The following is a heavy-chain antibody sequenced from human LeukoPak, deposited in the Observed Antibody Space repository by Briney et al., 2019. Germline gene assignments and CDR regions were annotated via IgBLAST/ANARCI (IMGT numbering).Heavy chain of an antibody. CDR2: IYTSGST. CDR1: GGSISSYY. CDR3: ARTTYYDYVWGREVYYFDY. J-gene: IGHJ4*02. D-gene: IGHD3-16*01. V-gene: IGHV4-4*07. Sequence: SETLSLTCTVSGGSISSYYWSWIRQPAGKGLEWIGRIYTSGSTNYNPSLKSRVTMSVDTSKSQFSLKLSSVTAADTAVYYCARTTYYDYVWGREVYYFDYWGQGTLVTVSS.